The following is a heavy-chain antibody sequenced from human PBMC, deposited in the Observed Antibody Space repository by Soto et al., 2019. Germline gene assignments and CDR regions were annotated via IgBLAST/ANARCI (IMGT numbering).Heavy chain of an antibody. V-gene: IGHV4-34*01. CDR1: GGSFSGYY. CDR3: ARGGYGDSIMIDY. Sequence: PSETLSLTCAVYGGSFSGYYWSWIRQPPGKGLEWIGEINHSGSTNYNPSLKSRVTISVDTSKNQFSLKLSSVTAADTAVYYCARGGYGDSIMIDYWGQGTLVTVSS. J-gene: IGHJ4*02. D-gene: IGHD4-17*01. CDR2: INHSGST.